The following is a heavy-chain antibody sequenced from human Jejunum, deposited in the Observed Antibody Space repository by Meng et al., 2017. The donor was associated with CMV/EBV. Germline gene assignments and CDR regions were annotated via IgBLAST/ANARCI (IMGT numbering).Heavy chain of an antibody. CDR2: ISSSSSYI. D-gene: IGHD1-7*01. CDR1: GFTFSSYS. V-gene: IGHV3-21*01. Sequence: SGFTFSSYSMNWVRQAPGKGLEWVSFISSSSSYIYYADSVKGRFTISRDNAKNSLFLQMNSLRAEDTAVYYCAREDNWNYGWFDPWGQGTLVTVSS. CDR3: AREDNWNYGWFDP. J-gene: IGHJ5*02.